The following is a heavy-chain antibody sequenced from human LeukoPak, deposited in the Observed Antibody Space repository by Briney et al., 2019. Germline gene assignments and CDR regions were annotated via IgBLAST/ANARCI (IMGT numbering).Heavy chain of an antibody. CDR1: GFTFSSYA. CDR3: AKDPGDSSGYFRVFDY. CDR2: ISGSGGST. J-gene: IGHJ4*02. Sequence: GGSLRLSCAASGFTFSSYAMSWVRQAPGKGLEWVSAISGSGGSTYYADSVKGRFTISRDNSKNTLYLQMNSLRAEDTAVYYCAKDPGDSSGYFRVFDYWGQGTLVTASS. V-gene: IGHV3-23*01. D-gene: IGHD3-22*01.